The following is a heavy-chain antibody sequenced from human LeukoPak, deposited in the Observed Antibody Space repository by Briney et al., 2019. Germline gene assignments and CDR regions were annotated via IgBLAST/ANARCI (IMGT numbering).Heavy chain of an antibody. CDR3: ARHRYSGSYGLFDY. D-gene: IGHD1-26*01. Sequence: SVKVSCKASGDTFSSYAISWVRQAPGQGLEWMGRIIPILGIANYAQKFQGRVTITADKSTSTAYMELSSLRSEDTAVYYCARHRYSGSYGLFDYWGQGTLVTVSS. CDR2: IIPILGIA. V-gene: IGHV1-69*04. CDR1: GDTFSSYA. J-gene: IGHJ4*02.